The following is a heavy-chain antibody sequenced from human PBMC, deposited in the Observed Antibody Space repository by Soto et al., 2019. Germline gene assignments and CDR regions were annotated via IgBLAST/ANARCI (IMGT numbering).Heavy chain of an antibody. V-gene: IGHV4-30-2*01. Sequence: QLQLQESGSGLVKPSQTLSLTCAVSGGSISSDNYSWNWIRQPPGKGLEWIGYIYHSGSTYYNPSIKSRVTISVDKSKNQFSLKLSSVTAADTAVYYCARGGGSGFLDPWGQGTLVTVSS. J-gene: IGHJ5*02. CDR1: GGSISSDNYS. CDR2: IYHSGST. CDR3: ARGGGSGFLDP. D-gene: IGHD3-22*01.